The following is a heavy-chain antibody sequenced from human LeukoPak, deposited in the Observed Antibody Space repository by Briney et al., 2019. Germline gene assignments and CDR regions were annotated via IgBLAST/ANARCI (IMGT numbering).Heavy chain of an antibody. V-gene: IGHV1-8*02. CDR3: AREAAITISGVVIFNWFDT. CDR2: MNPKSGDT. Sequence: ASVKVSCKASGYSFTSYDINWVRQATGQGLEWMGRMNPKSGDTVYAQKFQGRVTLTRNSSIGTAYMELSSLKSEDTAVYFCAREAAITISGVVIFNWFDTWGQGTLVTVSS. J-gene: IGHJ5*02. CDR1: GYSFTSYD. D-gene: IGHD3-3*01.